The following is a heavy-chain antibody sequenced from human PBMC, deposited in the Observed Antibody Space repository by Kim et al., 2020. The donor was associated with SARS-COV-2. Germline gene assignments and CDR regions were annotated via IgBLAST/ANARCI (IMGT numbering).Heavy chain of an antibody. CDR3: ARDLPGIAAAGFLYYYGMDV. CDR2: ISAYNGNT. J-gene: IGHJ6*02. CDR1: GYTFTSYG. V-gene: IGHV1-18*01. Sequence: ASVKVSCKASGYTFTSYGISWVRQAPGQGLEWMGWISAYNGNTNFAQKPQGRVTMTTDTSTSTAYMELRSLRSDDTAVYYCARDLPGIAAAGFLYYYGMDVWGRGTTVTVSS. D-gene: IGHD6-13*01.